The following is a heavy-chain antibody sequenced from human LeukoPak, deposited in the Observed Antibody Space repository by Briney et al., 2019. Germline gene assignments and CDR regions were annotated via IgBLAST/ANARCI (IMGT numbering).Heavy chain of an antibody. CDR2: INHSGST. CDR1: GGSFSGYY. D-gene: IGHD3-10*01. Sequence: SETLSLTCAVYGGSFSGYYWSWIRQPPGKGLEWIGEINHSGSTNYNPSLKSRVTISVDTSKNQFSLKLSSVTAADTAVYYCARRRGSGSYFPHYYYYMDVWGKGTTVTISS. CDR3: ARRRGSGSYFPHYYYYMDV. V-gene: IGHV4-34*01. J-gene: IGHJ6*03.